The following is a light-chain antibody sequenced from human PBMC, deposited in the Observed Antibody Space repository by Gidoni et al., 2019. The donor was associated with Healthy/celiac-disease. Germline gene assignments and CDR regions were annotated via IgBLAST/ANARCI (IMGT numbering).Light chain of an antibody. V-gene: IGKV3-20*01. J-gene: IGKJ2*01. CDR1: QSVSSSY. CDR2: GAA. CDR3: QQYGSSPRYT. Sequence: EIVLTPSTGTMSLSPGERATLSCRASQSVSSSYLAWYQQKPGQAPRLLIYGAASRATGIPDRFSGSGSGTDFTLTISRLEPEDFAVYYCQQYGSSPRYTFGQGTKLEIK.